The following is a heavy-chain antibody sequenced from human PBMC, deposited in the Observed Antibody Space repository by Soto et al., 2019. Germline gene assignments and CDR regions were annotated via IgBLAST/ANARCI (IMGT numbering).Heavy chain of an antibody. CDR2: ISSSNSYI. Sequence: RRLSCAASGFTFSSYSMNWVRQAPGKRLEMVSIISSSNSYIYYEDSVKGRFTISIDNAKNYVYLQMNSLRAEDLAVYYCARVSDDIVLTSERWGQGTLVTVSS. CDR3: ARVSDDIVLTSER. D-gene: IGHD2-8*01. V-gene: IGHV3-21*01. J-gene: IGHJ4*02. CDR1: GFTFSSYS.